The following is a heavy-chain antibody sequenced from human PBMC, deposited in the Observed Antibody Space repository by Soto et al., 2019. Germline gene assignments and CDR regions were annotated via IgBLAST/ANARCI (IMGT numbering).Heavy chain of an antibody. CDR1: GYTITELS. V-gene: IGHV1-24*01. CDR3: ATVVPAAKSRYYYYMDV. D-gene: IGHD2-2*01. CDR2: FDPEDGET. J-gene: IGHJ6*03. Sequence: ASVKVSCKVSGYTITELSMHWVRQAPGKGLEWMGGFDPEDGETIYAQKFQGRVTMTEDTSTDTAYMELSSLRSEDTAVYYCATVVPAAKSRYYYYMDVWGKGTTVTVSS.